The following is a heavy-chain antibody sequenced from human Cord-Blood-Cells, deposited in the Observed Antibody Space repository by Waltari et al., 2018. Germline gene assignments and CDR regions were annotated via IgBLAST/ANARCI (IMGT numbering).Heavy chain of an antibody. CDR3: AGDSSSWYWFDP. J-gene: IGHJ5*02. Sequence: QVQLVQSGAEVKKPGASVKVSCKASGYTFTSYAMHWVRQAPGQRLEWMGWINAGNGNTKYSQKFQGRVTITRDTSASTAYMELSSLRSEDTAVYYCAGDSSSWYWFDPWGQGTLVTVSS. D-gene: IGHD6-13*01. CDR2: INAGNGNT. CDR1: GYTFTSYA. V-gene: IGHV1-3*01.